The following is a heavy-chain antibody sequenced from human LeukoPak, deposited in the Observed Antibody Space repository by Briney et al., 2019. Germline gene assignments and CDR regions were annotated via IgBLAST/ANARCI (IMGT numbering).Heavy chain of an antibody. Sequence: SVKVSCKASGGTFSSYAISWVRQAPGQGLEWMGGIIPIFGTANYAQKFQGRVTITADESTSTAYMELSSLRSEDTAVYYCARDLDPPGSSGSYSGDAFDIWGQGTMVTVSS. CDR2: IIPIFGTA. J-gene: IGHJ3*02. V-gene: IGHV1-69*13. CDR1: GGTFSSYA. CDR3: ARDLDPPGSSGSYSGDAFDI. D-gene: IGHD1-26*01.